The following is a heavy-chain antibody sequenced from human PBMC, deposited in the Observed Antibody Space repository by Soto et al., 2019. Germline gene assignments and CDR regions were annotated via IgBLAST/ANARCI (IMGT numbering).Heavy chain of an antibody. CDR3: ATGGSSSSFAFDI. J-gene: IGHJ3*02. CDR1: GGSISSGGYS. V-gene: IGHV4-30-2*01. CDR2: IYHSGST. D-gene: IGHD6-6*01. Sequence: QLQLQESGSGLVKPSQTLSLTCAVSGGSISSGGYSWSWIRQPPGKGLEWIGYIYHSGSTYYNPSLKSRVTISVDRPKNQFSLKLSSVTAADTAVYYCATGGSSSSFAFDIWGQGTMVTVSS.